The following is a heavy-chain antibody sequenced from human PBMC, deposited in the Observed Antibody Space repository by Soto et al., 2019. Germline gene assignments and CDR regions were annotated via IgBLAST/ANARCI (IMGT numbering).Heavy chain of an antibody. Sequence: GGSLRLSCAASGFTFSSYWMHWVRQAPGKGLVWVSRINSDGSSTSYADSVKGRFTISRDNAKNTLYLQMNSLRAEDTAVYYCARVLRRSPMAVDYYYYYMDVWGKGTTVTVSS. J-gene: IGHJ6*03. D-gene: IGHD2-15*01. CDR2: INSDGSST. V-gene: IGHV3-74*01. CDR1: GFTFSSYW. CDR3: ARVLRRSPMAVDYYYYYMDV.